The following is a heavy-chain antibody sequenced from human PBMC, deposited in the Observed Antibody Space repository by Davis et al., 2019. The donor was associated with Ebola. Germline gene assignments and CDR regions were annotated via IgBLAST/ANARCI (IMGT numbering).Heavy chain of an antibody. Sequence: PGGSLRLSCAASGFTFSSYAMHWVRQAPGKGLEWVAVISYDGSNKYYADSVKGRFTISRDNSKNTLYLQMNSLRAEDTAVYYCAKDRHQLPDYWGQGTLVTVSS. J-gene: IGHJ4*02. V-gene: IGHV3-30-3*01. D-gene: IGHD2-2*01. CDR3: AKDRHQLPDY. CDR2: ISYDGSNK. CDR1: GFTFSSYA.